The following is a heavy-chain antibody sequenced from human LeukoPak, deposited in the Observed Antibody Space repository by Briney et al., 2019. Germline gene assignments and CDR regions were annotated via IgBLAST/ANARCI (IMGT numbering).Heavy chain of an antibody. CDR3: ARHSNYASGSTAKGLFDY. Sequence: SETLSLTCTVSGASIGISNYYWGWIRQPPGKGLEWIASVYYTGTTYYNPSLKSRVTIFVETSKNQVSLRLSSVTAADTAVYYCARHSNYASGSTAKGLFDYWGQGTLVSVSS. CDR2: VYYTGTT. V-gene: IGHV4-39*01. J-gene: IGHJ4*02. CDR1: GASIGISNYY. D-gene: IGHD3-10*01.